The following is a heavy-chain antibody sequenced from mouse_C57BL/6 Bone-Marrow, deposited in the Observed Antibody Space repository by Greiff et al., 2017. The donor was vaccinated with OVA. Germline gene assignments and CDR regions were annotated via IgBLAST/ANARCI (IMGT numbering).Heavy chain of an antibody. J-gene: IGHJ2*01. Sequence: VQLQQSGPELVKPGASVKISCKASGYSFTSYYIHWVKQRPGQGLEWIGWIYPGSGNTKYNEKFKGKATLTADTSSSTAYMQLSSLTSEDSAVYYCARSEGLWLRRGYYFDYWGQGTTLTVSS. D-gene: IGHD2-2*01. CDR3: ARSEGLWLRRGYYFDY. CDR2: IYPGSGNT. CDR1: GYSFTSYY. V-gene: IGHV1-66*01.